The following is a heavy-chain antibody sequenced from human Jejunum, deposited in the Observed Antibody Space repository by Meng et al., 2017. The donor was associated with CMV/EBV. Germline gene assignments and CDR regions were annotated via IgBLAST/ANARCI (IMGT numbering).Heavy chain of an antibody. V-gene: IGHV3-7*01. D-gene: IGHD2/OR15-2a*01. CDR3: ARDGKHDYFFDY. Sequence: GSEFSFETCWMSWGRQAPGKGLEWVANINHDGTETYYVDSVKGRFTISRDNAKNSLYLHMSSLRGEDTAVYYCARDGKHDYFFDYWGQGALVTVSS. J-gene: IGHJ4*02. CDR1: EFSFETCW. CDR2: INHDGTET.